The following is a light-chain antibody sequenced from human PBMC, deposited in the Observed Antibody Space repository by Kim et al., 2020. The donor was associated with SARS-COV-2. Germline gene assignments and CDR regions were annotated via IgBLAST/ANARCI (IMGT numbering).Light chain of an antibody. CDR2: AAS. Sequence: EIVLTQSPGTLSLSPGERATLSCRASQSLSTTYLAWYQQKPGQAPKVLIYAASNRATGIPDRFSGSGSGTDFTLTISRLEPEDFAMYYCQYYGSSSSLRYTFGQGTKLEI. CDR1: QSLSTTY. V-gene: IGKV3-20*01. J-gene: IGKJ2*01. CDR3: QYYGSSSSLRYT.